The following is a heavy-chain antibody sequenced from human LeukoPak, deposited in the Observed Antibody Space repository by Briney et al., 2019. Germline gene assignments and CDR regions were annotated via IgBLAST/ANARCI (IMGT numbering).Heavy chain of an antibody. V-gene: IGHV1-18*01. CDR3: ARDLIAVRPGWFDP. CDR1: GYTFTTYG. CDR2: ISAYNGNT. J-gene: IGHJ5*02. D-gene: IGHD6-6*01. Sequence: ASVKVSCKASGYTFTTYGISWVRQAPGQRLGWMGWISAYNGNTNYAQQFQGRVTMTTDTSMSTAYMELRSLRSDDTAVYYCARDLIAVRPGWFDPWGQGSLVTVSS.